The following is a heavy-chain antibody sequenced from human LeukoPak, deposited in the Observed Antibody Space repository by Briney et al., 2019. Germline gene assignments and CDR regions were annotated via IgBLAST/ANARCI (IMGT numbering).Heavy chain of an antibody. Sequence: PSETLSLTRTVSGDSLSSSYWSWIRQPPGTGLEWIGHIYYSGSTNYNPSLKSRVTTSADTSKNEFSLKLSSVTAADTAVYVCAMAGVSGTYY. CDR2: IYYSGST. V-gene: IGHV4-59*01. CDR3: AMAGVSGTYY. CDR1: GDSLSSSY. J-gene: IGHJ6*01. D-gene: IGHD3-10*01.